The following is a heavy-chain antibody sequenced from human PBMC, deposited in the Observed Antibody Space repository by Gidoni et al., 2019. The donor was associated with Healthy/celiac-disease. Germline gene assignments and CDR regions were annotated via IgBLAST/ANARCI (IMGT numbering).Heavy chain of an antibody. CDR1: GFTFSSYA. J-gene: IGHJ3*02. CDR3: AKLGGFTIFGHDAFDI. CDR2: SSGSGGST. V-gene: IGHV3-23*04. Sequence: EVQLVESGGGLVQPGGSLRLSCAASGFTFSSYAMSWVRQAPGKGLEWVSASSGSGGSTYYADSVKGRFTISRDNSKNTLYLQMNSLRAEDTAVYYCAKLGGFTIFGHDAFDIWGQGTMVTVSS. D-gene: IGHD3-3*01.